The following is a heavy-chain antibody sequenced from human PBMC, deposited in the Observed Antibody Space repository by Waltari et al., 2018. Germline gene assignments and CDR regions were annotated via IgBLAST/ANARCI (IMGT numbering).Heavy chain of an antibody. CDR1: GFSISENV. CDR2: ISSSGTTI. J-gene: IGHJ4*02. Sequence: EVHLVASGGDLVQPGESLRLSCATSGFSISENVMNWVRQAPGKGLEWVSYISSSGTTIAYADSVRGRFTISRDTANNSLFLQMNNLRPDDTGVYYCARQFAYWGQGALVTVSS. CDR3: ARQFAY. V-gene: IGHV3-48*03.